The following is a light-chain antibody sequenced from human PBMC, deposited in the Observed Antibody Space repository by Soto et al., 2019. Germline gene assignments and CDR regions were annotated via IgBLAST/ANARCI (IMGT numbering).Light chain of an antibody. V-gene: IGLV2-14*03. CDR1: SSDVGGYNY. Sequence: QSALTQPASVSGSPGQSITISCTGTSSDVGGYNYVSWYQHHPGKAPKLMIYDVSNRPSGVSNRFSGSKSGNTASLTISGLQAEVEADYYCSSYTSSSTLYVVFGGGTKLTVL. CDR3: SSYTSSSTLYVV. CDR2: DVS. J-gene: IGLJ2*01.